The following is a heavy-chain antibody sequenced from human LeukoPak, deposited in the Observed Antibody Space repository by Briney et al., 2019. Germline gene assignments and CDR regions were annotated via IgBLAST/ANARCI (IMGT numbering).Heavy chain of an antibody. D-gene: IGHD6-19*01. Sequence: GGSLRLSCGASGFTFSSYGMHWVRQAPGKGLEWVAFIRYDGSNKYYADSVKGRFTISRDNSKNTLYLQMNSLRAEDTAVYYCAKDRYSSGWLYYFDYWGQGTLVTVSS. V-gene: IGHV3-30*02. CDR1: GFTFSSYG. CDR3: AKDRYSSGWLYYFDY. J-gene: IGHJ4*02. CDR2: IRYDGSNK.